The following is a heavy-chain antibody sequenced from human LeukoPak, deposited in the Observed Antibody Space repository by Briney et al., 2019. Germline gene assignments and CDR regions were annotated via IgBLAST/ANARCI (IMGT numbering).Heavy chain of an antibody. J-gene: IGHJ4*02. CDR2: ISSSGSYA. CDR3: AKGGDLITYFDY. D-gene: IGHD3-16*01. Sequence: GGSLRLSCAASGFTFSDYYMSWIRQAPGKGLEWVSYISSSGSYANYADSVKGRFTISRDNAKNSLYLQMNSLRAEDTAVYYCAKGGDLITYFDYWGQGTLVTVSS. V-gene: IGHV3-11*05. CDR1: GFTFSDYY.